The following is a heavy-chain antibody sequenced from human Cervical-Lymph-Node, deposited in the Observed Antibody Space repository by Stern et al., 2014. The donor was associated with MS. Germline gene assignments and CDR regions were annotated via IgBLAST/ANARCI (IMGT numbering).Heavy chain of an antibody. CDR3: AKPLYHSYGMDV. Sequence: EVQLVESGGGLVQPGRSLRLSCEASGFTLDDYAMHWVRQGPGKGLEWVSGISGNSGKIGYADSVKGRFTISRDNAKNSLYLQMNSLRAEDTALYYCAKPLYHSYGMDVWGQGTTVTVSS. CDR1: GFTLDDYA. J-gene: IGHJ6*02. CDR2: ISGNSGKI. V-gene: IGHV3-9*01. D-gene: IGHD3-16*01.